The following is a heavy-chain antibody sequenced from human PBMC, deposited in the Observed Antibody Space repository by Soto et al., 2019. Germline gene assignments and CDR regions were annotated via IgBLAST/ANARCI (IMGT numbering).Heavy chain of an antibody. V-gene: IGHV3-30-3*01. J-gene: IGHJ5*02. CDR2: ISYDGNNK. CDR1: GFTFSSYA. D-gene: IGHD4-17*01. Sequence: PVVSLRLSCAASGFTFSSYAMHWVRQAPGKGLEWVTVISYDGNNKYYADSVEGRFTISRDNSKNTLYLQMNSLRTEDTGVYYCARAQQTTVTPPLAEPCGQATLVTVSS. CDR3: ARAQQTTVTPPLAEP.